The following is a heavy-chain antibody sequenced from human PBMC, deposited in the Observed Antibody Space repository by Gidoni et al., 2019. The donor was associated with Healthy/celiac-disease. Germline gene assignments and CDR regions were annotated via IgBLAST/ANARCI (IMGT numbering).Heavy chain of an antibody. D-gene: IGHD3-22*01. CDR1: GFTFISYA. J-gene: IGHJ4*02. CDR2: ISSNGGST. Sequence: EVQLVESGGGLVQPGGSLRLSCSASGFTFISYAMHWVRQAPGKGLEYVSAISSNGGSTYYADSVKGRFTISRDNSKNTLYLQMSSLRAEDTAVYYCVKDENPHLHYYDSSPFDYWGQGTLVTVSS. CDR3: VKDENPHLHYYDSSPFDY. V-gene: IGHV3-64D*06.